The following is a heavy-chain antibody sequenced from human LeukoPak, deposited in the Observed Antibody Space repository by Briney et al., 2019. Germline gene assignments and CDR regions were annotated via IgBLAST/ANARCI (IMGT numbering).Heavy chain of an antibody. CDR3: AVTTFQIFDY. J-gene: IGHJ4*02. CDR2: INPNSGGT. D-gene: IGHD1-1*01. Sequence: GASVKVSCKASGYTFTSYDINWVRQATGQGLEWMGWINPNSGGTNYAQKFQGRVTMTRDTSISTAYMELSRLRSDDTAVYYCAVTTFQIFDYWGQGTLVTVSS. CDR1: GYTFTSYD. V-gene: IGHV1-2*02.